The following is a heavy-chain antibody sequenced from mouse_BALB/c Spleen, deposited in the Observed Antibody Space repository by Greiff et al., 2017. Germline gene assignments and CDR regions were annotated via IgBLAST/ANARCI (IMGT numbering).Heavy chain of an antibody. D-gene: IGHD2-3*01. Sequence: VQLQESGAELARPGASVKLSCKASGYTFTSYWMQWVKQRPGQGLEWIGAIYPGDGDTRYTQKFKGKATLTADKSSSTAYMQLSSMASEDSAVFYCAREDHDGDYWGQGTSVTVSS. CDR3: AREDHDGDY. V-gene: IGHV1-87*01. CDR1: GYTFTSYW. CDR2: IYPGDGDT. J-gene: IGHJ4*01.